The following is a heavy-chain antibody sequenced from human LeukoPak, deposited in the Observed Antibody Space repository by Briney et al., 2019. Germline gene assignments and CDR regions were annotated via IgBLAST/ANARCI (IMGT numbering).Heavy chain of an antibody. CDR3: ARRYCSGGSCYMDY. Sequence: PSETLSLTCTVSGGSISSYYWSWIRQPPGKGLEWIGYIYYSGSTNYNPSPKSRVTISVDTSKNQFSLKLSSVTAADTAVHYCARRYCSGGSCYMDYWGQGTLVTVSS. D-gene: IGHD2-15*01. CDR2: IYYSGST. CDR1: GGSISSYY. V-gene: IGHV4-59*01. J-gene: IGHJ4*02.